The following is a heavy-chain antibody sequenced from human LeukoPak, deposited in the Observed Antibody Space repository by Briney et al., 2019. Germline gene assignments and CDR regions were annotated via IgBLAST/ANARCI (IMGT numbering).Heavy chain of an antibody. J-gene: IGHJ4*02. V-gene: IGHV3-23*01. CDR3: AKDGGSTGYCFDY. D-gene: IGHD3-22*01. Sequence: GGSLRLSCVASGFTFSNYAMSWVRQAPGEGLEWVSTISGRGSTNYADSVKGRFTISRDNSKNTLYVQMTSLRAEDTAIYYCAKDGGSTGYCFDYWGQGTLVTVSS. CDR1: GFTFSNYA. CDR2: ISGRGST.